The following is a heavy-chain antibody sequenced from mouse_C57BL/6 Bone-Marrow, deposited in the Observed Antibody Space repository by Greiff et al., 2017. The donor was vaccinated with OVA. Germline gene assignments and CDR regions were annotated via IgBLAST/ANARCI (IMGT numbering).Heavy chain of an antibody. D-gene: IGHD2-5*01. CDR1: GFTFSDYG. V-gene: IGHV5-17*01. CDR3: ARKYYSNYLYYFDY. J-gene: IGHJ2*01. CDR2: ISSGSSTI. Sequence: DVHLVESGGGLVKPGGSLKLSCAASGFTFSDYGMHWVRQAPEKGLEWVAYISSGSSTIYYADTVKGRFTISRDNAKNTLFLQMTSLRSEDTAMYYCARKYYSNYLYYFDYWGQGTTLTVSS.